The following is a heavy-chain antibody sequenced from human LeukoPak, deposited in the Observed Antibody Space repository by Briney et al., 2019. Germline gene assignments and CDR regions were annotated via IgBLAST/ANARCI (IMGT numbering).Heavy chain of an antibody. CDR1: GFTFSSYI. CDR3: ARDPGAFPYFFDC. J-gene: IGHJ4*02. Sequence: GGSLRLSCAASGFTFSSYIMHWVRQTPGKGLECVSAISGDGVSPYYADSVRGRFTISRDNSKNTLYLQMNSLRVEDTAVYFCARDPGAFPYFFDCWGQGTLVTVSS. D-gene: IGHD4/OR15-4a*01. CDR2: ISGDGVSP. V-gene: IGHV3-23*01.